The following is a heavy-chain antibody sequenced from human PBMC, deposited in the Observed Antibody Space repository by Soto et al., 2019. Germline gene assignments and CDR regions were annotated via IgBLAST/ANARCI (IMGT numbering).Heavy chain of an antibody. J-gene: IGHJ5*02. V-gene: IGHV4-34*01. D-gene: IGHD3-3*01. CDR2: INHSGST. CDR1: GGSFSGYY. CDR3: ARNQLLEWLLFRRAPSWFDP. Sequence: PSETLSLTCAVYGGSFSGYYWSWIRQPPGKGLEWIGEINHSGSTNYNPSLKSRVTISVDTSKNQFSLKLSHVTAADTAVYYCARNQLLEWLLFRRAPSWFDPWGQGTLVTVSS.